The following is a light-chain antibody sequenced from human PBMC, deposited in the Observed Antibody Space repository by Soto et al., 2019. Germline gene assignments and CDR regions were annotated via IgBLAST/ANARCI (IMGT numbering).Light chain of an antibody. V-gene: IGLV2-14*01. J-gene: IGLJ3*02. CDR3: CSLTSSINWV. CDR1: SSDVGAYKY. CDR2: DVN. Sequence: QSALTQPASVSGSPGQSITISCTGTSSDVGAYKYVSWYQQHPGKVPKLMIYDVNNRPSGVSDRFFGSKSGNTASLTISGLLAEDEADYYCCSLTSSINWVFGGGTKVTVL.